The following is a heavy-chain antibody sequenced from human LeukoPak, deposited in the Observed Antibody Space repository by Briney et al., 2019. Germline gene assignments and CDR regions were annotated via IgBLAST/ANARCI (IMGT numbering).Heavy chain of an antibody. J-gene: IGHJ4*02. CDR1: GFTFSSYG. CDR2: IRYDGSNK. D-gene: IGHD3-22*01. Sequence: PGGSLRLSCAASGFTFSSYGMHWVRQAPGKGLEWVAFIRYDGSNKYYAGSVKGRFTISRDNSKNTLYLQMNSLRAEDTAVYYCAKDYYDSSGYYWGQGTLVTVSS. CDR3: AKDYYDSSGYY. V-gene: IGHV3-30*02.